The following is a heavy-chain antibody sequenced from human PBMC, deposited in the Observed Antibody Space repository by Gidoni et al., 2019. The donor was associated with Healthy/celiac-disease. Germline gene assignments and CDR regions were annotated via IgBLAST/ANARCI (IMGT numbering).Heavy chain of an antibody. CDR2: IKSKTDGGTT. V-gene: IGHV3-15*01. Sequence: EVQLVESGGGLVKPGGSLRLSCAASGFTFSNAWMSWVRQAPGKGLEWVGRIKSKTDGGTTDYAAPVKGRFTISRDDSKNTLYLQMNSLKTEDTAVYYCTTDFCGGDCYSREYYYYMDVWGKGTTVTVSS. CDR3: TTDFCGGDCYSREYYYYMDV. D-gene: IGHD2-21*02. CDR1: GFTFSNAW. J-gene: IGHJ6*03.